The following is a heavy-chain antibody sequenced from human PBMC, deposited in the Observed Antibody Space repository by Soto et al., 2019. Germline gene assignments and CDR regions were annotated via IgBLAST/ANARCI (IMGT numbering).Heavy chain of an antibody. CDR1: GGSFSGYY. CDR3: ARAGSSSWYSNGFDA. CDR2: INHSGST. Sequence: PSETLSLTCAVYGGSFSGYYWSWIRQPPGKGLEWIGEINHSGSTNYNPSLKSRVTISVDTSKNQFSLKLSSVTAADTAVYYCARAGSSSWYSNGFDAWGQGTTVTVSS. J-gene: IGHJ5*02. D-gene: IGHD6-13*01. V-gene: IGHV4-34*01.